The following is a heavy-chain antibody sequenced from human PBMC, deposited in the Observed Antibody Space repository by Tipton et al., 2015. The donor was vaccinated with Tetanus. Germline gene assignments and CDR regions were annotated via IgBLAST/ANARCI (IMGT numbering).Heavy chain of an antibody. D-gene: IGHD5/OR15-5a*01. CDR1: GALLSTGGYS. CDR2: IYHTGST. CDR3: ARLREIVSRSGWAFDY. Sequence: TLSLTCAVSGALLSTGGYSWGWIRQTPGQGLEWIGYIYHTGSTYYNPSLRSRVTMSVDTSKKDFSVRLTSVTAADTAVYYCARLREIVSRSGWAFDYWGQGILVTVAS. J-gene: IGHJ4*02. V-gene: IGHV4-30-2*03.